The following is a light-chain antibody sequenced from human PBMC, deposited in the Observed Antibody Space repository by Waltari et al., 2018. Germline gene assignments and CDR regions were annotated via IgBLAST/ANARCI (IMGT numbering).Light chain of an antibody. Sequence: QAVVTQEPSLTVSPGGTVTLTCGSSTGAVTSGHSPYWFQQKPGQAPRPLIYDTSNKHSWTPARFSGSLLGGKAALTLSGAQPEDEAEYSCLLYYGGARVFGGGTRLTVL. CDR3: LLYYGGARV. J-gene: IGLJ3*02. CDR2: DTS. V-gene: IGLV7-46*01. CDR1: TGAVTSGHS.